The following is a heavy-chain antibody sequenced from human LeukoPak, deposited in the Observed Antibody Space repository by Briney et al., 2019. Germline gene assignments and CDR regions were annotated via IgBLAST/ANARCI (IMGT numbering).Heavy chain of an antibody. CDR2: ISYDRSNK. J-gene: IGHJ4*02. Sequence: GGSLRLSCAASGFTFSSYAMHWVRQAPGKGLEWVAVISYDRSNKYYADSVKGRFTISRDNSKNTLHLQMNSLRAEDTAVYYCARGENSYGHGRYWGQGTLVTVSS. D-gene: IGHD5-18*01. CDR1: GFTFSSYA. CDR3: ARGENSYGHGRY. V-gene: IGHV3-30-3*01.